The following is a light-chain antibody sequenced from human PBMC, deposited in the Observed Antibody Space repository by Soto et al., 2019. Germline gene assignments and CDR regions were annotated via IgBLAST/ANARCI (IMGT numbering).Light chain of an antibody. CDR2: DVS. CDR1: SSDIGAYNH. J-gene: IGLJ1*01. Sequence: QSVVTQPASVSGSLGQSVTISCTGTSSDIGAYNHVSWYQQHPGRAPKLMIYDVSNRPSGVSNRFSGSKSGNTASLTISGLQAEDEADYYCSSYTTTSTLYVFGIGTKVTVL. V-gene: IGLV2-14*01. CDR3: SSYTTTSTLYV.